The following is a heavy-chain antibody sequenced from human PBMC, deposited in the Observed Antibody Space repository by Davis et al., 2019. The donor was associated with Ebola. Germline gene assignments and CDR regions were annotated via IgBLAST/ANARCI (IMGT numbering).Heavy chain of an antibody. CDR3: TSRGLVSATDEAFDI. CDR2: IKSKISGGTI. Sequence: PGGSLRLSCAASGFTFTTAWMSWVRQAPGKGLEWVGRIKSKISGGTINYAAPVEGRFTISRDDSKNTLYLQMNTLKNEDTGIYYCTSRGLVSATDEAFDIWGQGTVVTVSS. J-gene: IGHJ3*02. CDR1: GFTFTTAW. D-gene: IGHD2-21*01. V-gene: IGHV3-15*05.